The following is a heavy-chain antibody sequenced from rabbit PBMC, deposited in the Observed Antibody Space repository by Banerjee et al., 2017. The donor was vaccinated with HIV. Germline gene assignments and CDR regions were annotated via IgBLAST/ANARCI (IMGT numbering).Heavy chain of an antibody. CDR1: GVDFSGYYY. J-gene: IGHJ4*01. CDR2: IDAGSSGST. CDR3: VRGYTGSSYYSRYYFNL. Sequence: QQQLEASGGGLVKPGGTLTLTCKASGVDFSGYYYMCWVRQAPGEGLEWIACIDAGSSGSTYYASWAKGRFTISKTSSTTVTLQMTRLTAADTAAYFCVRGYTGSSYYSRYYFNLWGPGTLVTVS. V-gene: IGHV1S45*01. D-gene: IGHD8-1*01.